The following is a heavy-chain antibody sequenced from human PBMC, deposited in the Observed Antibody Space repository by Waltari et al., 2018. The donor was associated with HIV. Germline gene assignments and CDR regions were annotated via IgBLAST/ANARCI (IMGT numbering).Heavy chain of an antibody. CDR2: MNPNSGNT. CDR1: GYTFTSYD. J-gene: IGHJ6*02. CDR3: ARLGYCSSTSCYYYYYYGMDV. Sequence: VQLVQSGAEVKKPGASVKVSCKASGYTFTSYDINWVRQAHGQGLEWMGWMNPNSGNTGYAQKFQGRVTMTRNTSISTAYMELSSLRSEDTAVYYCARLGYCSSTSCYYYYYYGMDVWGQGTTVTVSS. V-gene: IGHV1-8*01. D-gene: IGHD2-2*01.